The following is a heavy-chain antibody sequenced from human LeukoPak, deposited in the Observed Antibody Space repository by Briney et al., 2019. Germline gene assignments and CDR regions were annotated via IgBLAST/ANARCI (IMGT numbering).Heavy chain of an antibody. V-gene: IGHV3-33*01. CDR3: ARAVLTGFHFDY. CDR2: IWYDGSNK. J-gene: IGHJ4*02. CDR1: GFTFSSYG. D-gene: IGHD3-9*01. Sequence: GGSLRLACAASGFTFSSYGMHWVRQAPGKGLEWVAVIWYDGSNKYYADSVKGRFTISRDNSKNTLYLQMNSLRAEDTAVYYCARAVLTGFHFDYWGQGTLVTVSS.